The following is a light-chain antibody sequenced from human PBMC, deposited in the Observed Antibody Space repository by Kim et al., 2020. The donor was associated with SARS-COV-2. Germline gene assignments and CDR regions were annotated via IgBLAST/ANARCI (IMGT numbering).Light chain of an antibody. CDR1: QGISSF. CDR2: AAS. CDR3: QQLNSYPRLT. V-gene: IGKV1-9*01. Sequence: SVGDRVTITCRASQGISSFLAWYQQKPGKAPKLLIYAASTLQTGVPSRFSGSGSGTEFTLTISSLQPEDFATYYCQQLNSYPRLTFGGGTKVDIK. J-gene: IGKJ4*01.